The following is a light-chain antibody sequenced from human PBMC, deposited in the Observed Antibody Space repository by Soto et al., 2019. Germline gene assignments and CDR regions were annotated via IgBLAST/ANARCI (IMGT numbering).Light chain of an antibody. V-gene: IGLV2-11*01. CDR2: DVS. J-gene: IGLJ1*01. Sequence: VSGSPGQSVTISCTGTSSDVGGYNYVSWYQQHPGKAPKLMIYDVSKRPSGVPDRFSGSKSGNTASLTISGLQAEDEADYYCCSYAGSYIPYVFGTGTKVTVL. CDR1: SSDVGGYNY. CDR3: CSYAGSYIPYV.